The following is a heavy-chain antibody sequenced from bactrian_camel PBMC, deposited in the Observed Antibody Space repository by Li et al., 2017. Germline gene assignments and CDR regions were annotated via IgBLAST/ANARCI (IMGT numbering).Heavy chain of an antibody. D-gene: IGHD1*01. CDR1: GYTYTSLC. Sequence: VQLVESGGGSVEPGGSLTLSCAASGYTYTSLCMAWFRRTPGKEREGVAAIDSDGTTKYIESVQGRFTISKDNAKSTLNLQMNNLKPEDSGMYYCAADPYRASMKALQAAGIRAAFYTGWGQGTQVTVS. CDR2: IDSDGTT. J-gene: IGHJ4*01. V-gene: IGHV3S53*01. CDR3: AADPYRASMKALQAAGIRAAFYTG.